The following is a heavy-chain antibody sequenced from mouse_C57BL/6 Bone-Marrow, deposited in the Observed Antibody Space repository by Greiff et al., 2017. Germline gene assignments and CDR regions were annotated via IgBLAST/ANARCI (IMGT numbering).Heavy chain of an antibody. D-gene: IGHD2-2*01. Sequence: LQQSGAELVRPGASVKMSCKASGYTFTSYYMHWVKQTPRQGLEWIGAIYPGNGDTSYNQKFKGKATLTVDKSSSTAYMQLSSLTSEDSAVYFCAREGYGYEDYWGQGTTLTVSS. CDR1: GYTFTSYY. J-gene: IGHJ2*01. CDR3: AREGYGYEDY. V-gene: IGHV1-12*01. CDR2: IYPGNGDT.